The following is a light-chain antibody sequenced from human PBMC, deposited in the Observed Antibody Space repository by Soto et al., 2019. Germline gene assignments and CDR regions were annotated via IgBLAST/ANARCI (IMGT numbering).Light chain of an antibody. CDR1: QSVSIN. Sequence: EIVMTQSPATLSVSPGERATLSCRASQSVSINLAWYQHKPGQAPRLLIYGASTRATGIPARFSGSGSGTEFTLTISSLQSEDFAVYYCQQFNKWPPWTFGQGTKVDI. CDR2: GAS. CDR3: QQFNKWPPWT. J-gene: IGKJ1*01. V-gene: IGKV3-15*01.